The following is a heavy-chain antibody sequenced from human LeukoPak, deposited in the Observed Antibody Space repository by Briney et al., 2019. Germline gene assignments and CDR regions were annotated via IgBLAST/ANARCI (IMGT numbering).Heavy chain of an antibody. V-gene: IGHV3-7*01. CDR2: IKQDGSEK. Sequence: AGSLRLSCAASGFTFSRYWLGWVRQAPGKGLEWVAHIKQDGSEKYYVYSVKGRFTISRENAKNSLYWKRNSLRAVDTAVYYCAGQYCSSTTSYGPNYYYMEVWGKGTTVTASS. D-gene: IGHD2-2*01. J-gene: IGHJ6*03. CDR3: AGQYCSSTTSYGPNYYYMEV. CDR1: GFTFSRYW.